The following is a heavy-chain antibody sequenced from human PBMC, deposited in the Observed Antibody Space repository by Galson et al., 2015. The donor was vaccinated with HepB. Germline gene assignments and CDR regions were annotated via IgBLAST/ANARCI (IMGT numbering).Heavy chain of an antibody. Sequence: SVKVSCKASGGTFNTYALNWVRQAPGQGLEWMGRVNPVFGIGSYAQNFQGKVTITADKSTDTAYMELTSLTSEDTAVYYCARDQVTTVMYSFDSWGQGTLAIVSS. CDR1: GGTFNTYA. CDR3: ARDQVTTVMYSFDS. D-gene: IGHD2-21*02. J-gene: IGHJ4*02. V-gene: IGHV1-69*04. CDR2: VNPVFGIG.